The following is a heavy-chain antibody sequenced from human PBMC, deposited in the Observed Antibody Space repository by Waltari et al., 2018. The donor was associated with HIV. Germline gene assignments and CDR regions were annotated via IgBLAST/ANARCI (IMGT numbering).Heavy chain of an antibody. CDR1: GFTFSRYA. Sequence: EVQLLESGGGLVQPGGSLSLSCAASGFTFSRYAMTWVRQAPGKGLEWVSAISDIGGITYYADSVKGRFTISRDNSKNTLYLQMKSLRTEDTAVFYCAKGDSQDYYYYGMDVWGQGTTVTVSS. CDR2: ISDIGGIT. D-gene: IGHD4-4*01. J-gene: IGHJ6*02. V-gene: IGHV3-23*01. CDR3: AKGDSQDYYYYGMDV.